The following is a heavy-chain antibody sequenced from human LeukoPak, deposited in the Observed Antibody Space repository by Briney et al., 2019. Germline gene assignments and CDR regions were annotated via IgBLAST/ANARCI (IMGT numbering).Heavy chain of an antibody. Sequence: GGSLRLSCAASGFTFSYYEMNWVRQAPGKGLEWVSSISSSSSYIYYADSVKGRFTISRDNAKNSLYLQMNSLRAEDTAVYYCAREGIVVVPAAPGAFDIWGQGTMVTVSS. V-gene: IGHV3-21*01. D-gene: IGHD2-2*01. CDR1: GFTFSYYE. CDR2: ISSSSSYI. J-gene: IGHJ3*02. CDR3: AREGIVVVPAAPGAFDI.